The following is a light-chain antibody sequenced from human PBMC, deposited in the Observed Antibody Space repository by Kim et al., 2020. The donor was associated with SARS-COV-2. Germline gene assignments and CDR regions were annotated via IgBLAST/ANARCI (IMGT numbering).Light chain of an antibody. CDR1: TGACNSGHF. V-gene: IGLV7-46*01. CDR3: LLSYSDSRV. Sequence: PGATCTPTCIPHTGACNSGHFPYWFQQKPGQAPRTLIYDTDKRHSWTPARFSGSLLGGKAALTLSAAQAEDEADYYCLLSYSDSRVFGGGTQLTVL. J-gene: IGLJ2*01. CDR2: DTD.